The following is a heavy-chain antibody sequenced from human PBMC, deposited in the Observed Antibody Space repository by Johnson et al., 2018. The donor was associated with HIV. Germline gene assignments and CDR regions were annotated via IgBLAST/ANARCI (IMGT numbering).Heavy chain of an antibody. CDR3: ARAVGVWGDQLGFDI. D-gene: IGHD3-16*01. CDR2: ISCDGSNK. V-gene: IGHV3-30*03. Sequence: HVQLVESGGGVVQPGRSLRLSCAASGFTFSSYGMHWVRQAPGKGLEWVAVISCDGSNKYYADSVKGRFTISRDNSKNTLYLQMNSLRAEDTAVYYCARAVGVWGDQLGFDIWGQGTMVTVSS. J-gene: IGHJ3*02. CDR1: GFTFSSYG.